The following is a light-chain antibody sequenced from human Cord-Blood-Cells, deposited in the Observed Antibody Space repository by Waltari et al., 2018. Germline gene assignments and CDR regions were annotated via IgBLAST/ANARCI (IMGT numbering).Light chain of an antibody. Sequence: DIQTTHAPSFLSASVGDRVTITCRATQSISSYLNWYQQKPVKAPKLLVYAASRLESGVPSRFSSRGSGTEFTLTISCPQPDDFATYYGQQSYSTPYTFGQGTKLEIK. CDR2: AAS. V-gene: IGKV1-39*01. CDR3: QQSYSTPYT. J-gene: IGKJ2*01. CDR1: QSISSY.